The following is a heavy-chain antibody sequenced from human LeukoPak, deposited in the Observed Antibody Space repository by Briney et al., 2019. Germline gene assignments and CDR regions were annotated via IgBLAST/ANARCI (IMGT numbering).Heavy chain of an antibody. Sequence: GSLRLSCAASGFTFSSYWMSWVRQAPGKGLEWVANIKQDGSEKYYVDSVKGRFTISRDNAKNSLYLQMNSLRAEDTAVYYCARDVVVVPAAIIEYFQHWGQGTLVTVSS. V-gene: IGHV3-7*01. CDR2: IKQDGSEK. CDR3: ARDVVVVPAAIIEYFQH. CDR1: GFTFSSYW. J-gene: IGHJ1*01. D-gene: IGHD2-2*01.